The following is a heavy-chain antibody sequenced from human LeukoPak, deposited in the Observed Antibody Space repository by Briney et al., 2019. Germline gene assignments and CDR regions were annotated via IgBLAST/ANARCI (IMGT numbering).Heavy chain of an antibody. CDR1: GGTFSSYA. CDR3: ARGEPIAARSLDY. J-gene: IGHJ4*02. CDR2: IIPIFGTA. Sequence: SVKVSCKASGGTFSSYAISWVRQAPGQGLEWMGGIIPIFGTANYAQKFQGRVTITADESTSTAYMELSSLRSEDTAVYYCARGEPIAARSLDYWGQGTLVTVSS. D-gene: IGHD6-6*01. V-gene: IGHV1-69*13.